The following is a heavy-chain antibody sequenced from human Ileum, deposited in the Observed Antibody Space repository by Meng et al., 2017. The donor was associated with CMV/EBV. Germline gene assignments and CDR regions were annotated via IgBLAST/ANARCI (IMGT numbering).Heavy chain of an antibody. CDR3: MTVTGNYPY. D-gene: IGHD1-7*01. V-gene: IGHV1-2*06. CDR1: GYTFTGYY. CDR2: INPDTGGT. Sequence: QVQLGQSGVDMKKPGAVLKVSCKASGYTFTGYYMHWVRQAPGQGLEWMGRINPDTGGTNSAQKFQGRFTMTRDTSISTAYMELSTLTSDDTAVYFCMTVTGNYPYWGQGALVTVSS. J-gene: IGHJ4*02.